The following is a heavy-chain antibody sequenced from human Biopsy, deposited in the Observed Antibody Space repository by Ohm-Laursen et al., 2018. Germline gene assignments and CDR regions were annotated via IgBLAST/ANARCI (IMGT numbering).Heavy chain of an antibody. CDR2: NIPILGTG. Sequence: SSVKVSSKAPGGTFSNYGVNWVRQAPRQGLEWLGGNIPILGTGNYAQKFQDRVTVAADTSTSTATMELRSLRSDDTAVYYCATKLTGYFHHWGQGTLVIVSS. CDR1: GGTFSNYG. D-gene: IGHD3-9*01. CDR3: ATKLTGYFHH. J-gene: IGHJ1*01. V-gene: IGHV1-69*06.